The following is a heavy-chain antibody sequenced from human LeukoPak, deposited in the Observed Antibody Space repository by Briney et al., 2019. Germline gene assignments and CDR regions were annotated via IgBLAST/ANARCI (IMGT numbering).Heavy chain of an antibody. J-gene: IGHJ6*03. D-gene: IGHD1-20*01. CDR1: GYSISSGYY. CDR3: ARITGPTRYYYYYRDV. V-gene: IGHV4-38-2*01. Sequence: SETLSLTCAVSGYSISSGYYWCWIRQPPGKGLEWIGSIYHSGSTYYNPSLKSRGTISVDTSKNQFALKLSSVTAADTAVYYCARITGPTRYYYYYRDVWAKETTVTVSS. CDR2: IYHSGST.